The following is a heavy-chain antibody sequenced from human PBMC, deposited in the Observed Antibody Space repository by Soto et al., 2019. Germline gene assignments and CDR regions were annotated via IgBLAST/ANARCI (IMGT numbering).Heavy chain of an antibody. Sequence: SGPTLVNPTQTLTLTCTFSGFSLSTSGMCVSWIRQPPGKALEWLARIDWDDDKYYSTFLKTRLTISKDTSKNQVVLTMTNMDPVDTATYYCVRMTPTAYYFDYWGQGTLVTVSS. D-gene: IGHD5-18*01. J-gene: IGHJ4*02. CDR3: VRMTPTAYYFDY. CDR1: GFSLSTSGMC. V-gene: IGHV2-70*11. CDR2: IDWDDDK.